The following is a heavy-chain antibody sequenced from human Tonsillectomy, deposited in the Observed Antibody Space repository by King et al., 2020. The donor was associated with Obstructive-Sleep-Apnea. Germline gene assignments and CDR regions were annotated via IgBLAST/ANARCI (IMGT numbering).Heavy chain of an antibody. CDR2: ISSSSSYI. Sequence: QLVQSGGGLVKPGGSLRLSCAASGFTFSSYSMNWVRQAPGKGLEWVSSISSSSSYIYYADSVKGRFTISRDNAKNPLYLQMNSLRAEDTAVYYCARDGGGKYYYYYYGMDVWGQGTTVTVSS. D-gene: IGHD3-16*01. V-gene: IGHV3-21*01. CDR1: GFTFSSYS. J-gene: IGHJ6*02. CDR3: ARDGGGKYYYYYYGMDV.